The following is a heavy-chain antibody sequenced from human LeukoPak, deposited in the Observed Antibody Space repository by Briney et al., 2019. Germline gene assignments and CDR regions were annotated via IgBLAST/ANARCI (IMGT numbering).Heavy chain of an antibody. J-gene: IGHJ3*02. CDR2: IIPIFGTA. V-gene: IGHV1-69*05. Sequence: SSVKVSCKASGGTFSGYAISWVRQATGQGLEWMGGIIPIFGTANYAQKFQGRVTITTDESTSTAYMELSSLRSEDTAVYYCARDTDSSGIDAFDIWGQGTMVTVSS. D-gene: IGHD3-22*01. CDR3: ARDTDSSGIDAFDI. CDR1: GGTFSGYA.